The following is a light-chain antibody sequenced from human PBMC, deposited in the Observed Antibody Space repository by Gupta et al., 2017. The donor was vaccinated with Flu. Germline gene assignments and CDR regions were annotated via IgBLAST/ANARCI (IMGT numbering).Light chain of an antibody. CDR1: QSVNIY. Sequence: DIVLTQSPATLSLSPRDRAILSCRASQSVNIYLAWYQQKPGQPPRLLMFDASKRAAGIPDRFSGSGCGTDFTLTISTREPEDFAVYYCQQHSGFPMYTFGQGTKLEI. CDR2: DAS. J-gene: IGKJ2*01. V-gene: IGKV3-11*01. CDR3: QQHSGFPMYT.